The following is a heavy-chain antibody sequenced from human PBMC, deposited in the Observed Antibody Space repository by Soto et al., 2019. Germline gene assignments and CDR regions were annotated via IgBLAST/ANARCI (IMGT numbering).Heavy chain of an antibody. CDR3: AHGYGGTTWPNDAFDV. V-gene: IGHV2-5*02. J-gene: IGHJ3*01. D-gene: IGHD3-10*01. Sequence: QITLTESGPTLVKPTQNLTLTCTFSGFSLSADGVGVAWIRHPPGKALEWLALIYWDDYKRSSPSLKNRLTITKDTSKNRLVLTMTNMDPVETSTYYGAHGYGGTTWPNDAFDVWGQGTVVTVSS. CDR2: IYWDDYK. CDR1: GFSLSADGVG.